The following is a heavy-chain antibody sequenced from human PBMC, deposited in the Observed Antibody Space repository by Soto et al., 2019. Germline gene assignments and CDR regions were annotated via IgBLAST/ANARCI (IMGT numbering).Heavy chain of an antibody. Sequence: QVQLVQSGAEVKKPGASVKVSCKASGYTFTSYGISWVRQAPGQGLEWMGWISAYNGNTNYAQKLQGRVTMTTYTSTTTAYMKPRSLRSDDTAVYYCASSLLVGYGLEGESDWGQGTLVTVSS. J-gene: IGHJ4*02. D-gene: IGHD5-18*01. CDR3: ASSLLVGYGLEGESD. V-gene: IGHV1-18*01. CDR1: GYTFTSYG. CDR2: ISAYNGNT.